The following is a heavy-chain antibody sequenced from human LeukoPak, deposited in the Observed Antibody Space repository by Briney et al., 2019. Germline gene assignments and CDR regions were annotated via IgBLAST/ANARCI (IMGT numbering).Heavy chain of an antibody. CDR3: ARCGSGSCNWFDP. J-gene: IGHJ5*02. D-gene: IGHD3-10*01. CDR2: IYYSGST. CDR1: GGSISSYY. V-gene: IGHV4-59*08. Sequence: SETLSLTCAVSGGSISSYYYTWIRQPPGKGLEWIGCIYYSGSTSYNPSLKSRVTISVDTSKNQFSLKLSSVTAADTAVYYCARCGSGSCNWFDPWGQGTLVTVSS.